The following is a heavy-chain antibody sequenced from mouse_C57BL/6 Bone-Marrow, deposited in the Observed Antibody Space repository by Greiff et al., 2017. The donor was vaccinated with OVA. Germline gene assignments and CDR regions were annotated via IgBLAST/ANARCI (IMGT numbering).Heavy chain of an antibody. V-gene: IGHV1-81*01. Sequence: VKVVESGAELARPGASVKLSCKASGYTFTSYGISWVKQRTGQGLEWIGEIYPRSGNTYYNEKFKGKATLTADKSSSTAYMELRSLTSEDSAVYFCARSDYGSSYWYFDVWGTGTTVTVSS. D-gene: IGHD1-1*01. J-gene: IGHJ1*03. CDR2: IYPRSGNT. CDR3: ARSDYGSSYWYFDV. CDR1: GYTFTSYG.